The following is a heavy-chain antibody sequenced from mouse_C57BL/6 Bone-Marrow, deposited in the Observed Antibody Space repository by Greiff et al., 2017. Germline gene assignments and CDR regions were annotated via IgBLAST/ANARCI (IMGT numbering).Heavy chain of an antibody. Sequence: QVQLQQSGAELVRPGTSVKLSCKASGYTFTHYWIGWAKQRPGHGLEWIGDIYPGGGYTNYNEKFKGKATLTADKSSSTAYMQFSSLTSEDSAIYYCARVDNYSMDYWGQGTSVTVSS. CDR3: ARVDNYSMDY. CDR2: IYPGGGYT. CDR1: GYTFTHYW. J-gene: IGHJ4*01. V-gene: IGHV1-63*01.